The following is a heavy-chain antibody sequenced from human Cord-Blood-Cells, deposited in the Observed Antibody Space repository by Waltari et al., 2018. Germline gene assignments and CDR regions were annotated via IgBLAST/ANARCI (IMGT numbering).Heavy chain of an antibody. CDR1: GYTFTGYY. CDR2: INPNSGGT. Sequence: QVQLVQSGAEVKKPGASVKVSCKASGYTFTGYYMHWVRQAPGQGLEWMGRINPNSGGTNYAQKLQGRVTMTRDTSNRTAYMELGRLRSDDTAVYYCARETGGVTIFGVVDYWGQGTLVTVSS. V-gene: IGHV1-2*06. CDR3: ARETGGVTIFGVVDY. J-gene: IGHJ4*02. D-gene: IGHD3-3*01.